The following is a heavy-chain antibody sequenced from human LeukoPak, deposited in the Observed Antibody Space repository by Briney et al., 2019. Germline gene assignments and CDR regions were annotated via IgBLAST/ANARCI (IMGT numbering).Heavy chain of an antibody. Sequence: GASVKVSCKASGYTFTSYDINWVRQATGQGLEWMGWMNPNSGNTGYAQKFQGRVTMTRNTSISTAYMELSSLRSEDTAVYYCARSPPDSYGFDYWGQGTLVTVSS. D-gene: IGHD5-18*01. V-gene: IGHV1-8*01. CDR3: ARSPPDSYGFDY. J-gene: IGHJ4*02. CDR1: GYTFTSYD. CDR2: MNPNSGNT.